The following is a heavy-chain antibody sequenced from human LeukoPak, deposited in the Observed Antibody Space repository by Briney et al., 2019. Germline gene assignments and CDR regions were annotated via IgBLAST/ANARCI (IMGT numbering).Heavy chain of an antibody. Sequence: GGSLRLSCAASGFTVSSNYMSWVRQAPGKGLEWVSVIYSGGSTYYADSVKGRFTISRDNSKNTLYLQMNNLRAEDTAVYYCARHFSGYGPADYWGQGTLVTVSS. CDR1: GFTVSSNY. CDR3: ARHFSGYGPADY. CDR2: IYSGGST. D-gene: IGHD5-12*01. J-gene: IGHJ4*02. V-gene: IGHV3-66*04.